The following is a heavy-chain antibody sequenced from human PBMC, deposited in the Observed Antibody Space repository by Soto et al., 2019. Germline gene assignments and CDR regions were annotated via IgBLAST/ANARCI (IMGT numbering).Heavy chain of an antibody. CDR2: ISSDGSST. J-gene: IGHJ4*02. V-gene: IGHV3-74*01. CDR1: GFTFSSYW. D-gene: IGHD1-26*01. Sequence: EVQLVESGGGLVQPEGSLRLSCAASGFTFSSYWMHWVRQAPGKGLVWVSRISSDGSSTTYADSVKGRFTISRDNAKNTLYLQMNSLRAEDTAFYYCARGARGSPLHFAYWGQGTLVTVSS. CDR3: ARGARGSPLHFAY.